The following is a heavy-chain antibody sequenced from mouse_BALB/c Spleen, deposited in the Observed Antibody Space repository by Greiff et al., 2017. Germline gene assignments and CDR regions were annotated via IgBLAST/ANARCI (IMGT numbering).Heavy chain of an antibody. Sequence: QVQLQQSGPELVKPGASVKISCKASGYTFTDYYINWVKQKPGQGLEWIGWIYPGSGNTKYNEKFKGKATLTVDTSSSTAYMQLSSLTSEDTAVYFCFYGSPYWYFDVWGAGTTVTVSS. V-gene: IGHV1-84*02. CDR3: FYGSPYWYFDV. CDR2: IYPGSGNT. D-gene: IGHD1-1*01. CDR1: GYTFTDYY. J-gene: IGHJ1*01.